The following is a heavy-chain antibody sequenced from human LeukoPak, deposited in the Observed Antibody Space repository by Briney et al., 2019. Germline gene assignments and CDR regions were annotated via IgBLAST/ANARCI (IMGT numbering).Heavy chain of an antibody. CDR2: MNNDGSTT. Sequence: AGGSLRLSCAASGXTFSTYWMHWVRQAPGKGLVWVSRMNNDGSTTNYADSVKGRFTISRDNAKNTLYLQMNSLRAEDTAVYYCATAGNYRFDYWGLGTLVTVSS. V-gene: IGHV3-74*01. CDR3: ATAGNYRFDY. CDR1: GXTFSTYW. D-gene: IGHD1-7*01. J-gene: IGHJ4*02.